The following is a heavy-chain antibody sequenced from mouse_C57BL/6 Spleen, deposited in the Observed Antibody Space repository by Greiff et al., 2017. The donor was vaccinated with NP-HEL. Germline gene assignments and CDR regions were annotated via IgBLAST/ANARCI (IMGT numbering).Heavy chain of an antibody. CDR3: AREYGNYFDY. V-gene: IGHV1-55*01. CDR1: GYTFTSYW. CDR2: IYPGSGST. D-gene: IGHD1-1*01. Sequence: QVQLQQPGAELVKPGASVTMSCKASGYTFTSYWITWVKQRPGQGLEWLGDIYPGSGSTNYNEKFKSKATLTVDTSSSTAYMQLSSLTSEDSAIYYCAREYGNYFDYWGKGTTLTVSS. J-gene: IGHJ2*01.